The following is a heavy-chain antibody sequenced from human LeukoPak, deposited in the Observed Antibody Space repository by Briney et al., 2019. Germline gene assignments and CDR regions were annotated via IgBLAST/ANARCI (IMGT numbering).Heavy chain of an antibody. V-gene: IGHV4-34*01. J-gene: IGHJ6*02. Sequence: PGGSLRLSCIASGFTFGDYAMSWIRQPPGKGLEWIGEINHSGSTNYNPSLKSRVTISVDTSKNQFSLKLSSVTAADTAVYYCARGAGCWDVWGQGTTVTVSS. CDR2: INHSGST. CDR3: ARGAGCWDV. CDR1: GFTFGDYA.